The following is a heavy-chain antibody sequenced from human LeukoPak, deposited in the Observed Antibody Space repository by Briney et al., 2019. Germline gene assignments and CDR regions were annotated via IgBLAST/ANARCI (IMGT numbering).Heavy chain of an antibody. CDR1: GGSFSGYY. Sequence: PSETLSLTCAVYGGSFSGYYWSWIRHPPGKGLEWLGEINHSGSTNYNPSLKSRVTISVDTSKNQFSLKLSSVTAADTAVYYCARVTVREQLVRTPYGMDVWGQGTTVTVSS. CDR2: INHSGST. D-gene: IGHD6-13*01. V-gene: IGHV4-34*01. J-gene: IGHJ6*02. CDR3: ARVTVREQLVRTPYGMDV.